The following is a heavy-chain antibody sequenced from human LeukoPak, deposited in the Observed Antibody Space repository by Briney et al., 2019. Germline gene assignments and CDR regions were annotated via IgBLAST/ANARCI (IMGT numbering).Heavy chain of an antibody. V-gene: IGHV3-30*02. CDR3: AKARSSVRGSYYFDY. CDR2: IRYDGSNK. CDR1: GFTFSSYG. D-gene: IGHD3-10*01. J-gene: IGHJ4*02. Sequence: PGGSLRLSRAASGFTFSSYGMHWVRQAPGKGLEWVAFIRYDGSNKYYADSVKGRFTISRDNSKNTLYLQMNSLRAEDTAVYYCAKARSSVRGSYYFDYWGQGTLVTVSS.